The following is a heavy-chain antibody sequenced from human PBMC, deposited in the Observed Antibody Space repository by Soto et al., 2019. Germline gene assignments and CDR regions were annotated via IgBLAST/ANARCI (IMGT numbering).Heavy chain of an antibody. J-gene: IGHJ4*02. D-gene: IGHD6-13*01. CDR2: VYHGGRA. V-gene: IGHV4-4*02. Sequence: QVQQQESGPGLVKASGTLSLTCAISSGSITSSSWWSWVRQAPGKGLEWIGEVYHGGRAKYNPSLESRVTISVDKSKNQFSLNLNSVTAADTAAYYCASHLTMPGTRGFDHWGQGTLVAVSS. CDR3: ASHLTMPGTRGFDH. CDR1: SGSITSSSW.